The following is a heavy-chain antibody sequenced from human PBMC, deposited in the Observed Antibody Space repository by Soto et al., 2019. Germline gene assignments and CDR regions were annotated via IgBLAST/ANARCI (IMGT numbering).Heavy chain of an antibody. J-gene: IGHJ4*02. CDR1: GYSFSRYL. CDR2: IDPSDSQT. V-gene: IGHV5-10-1*01. CDR3: ARQIYDSDTGPNFQYYFDS. Sequence: GGSLKISCKGSGYSFSRYLITLGGQKPGERPDWMRRIDPSDSQTYYSPSFRGHVTISVTKSITTVFLQWSSLRASDTAMYYCARQIYDSDTGPNFQYYFDSWGQGTPVTVSS. D-gene: IGHD3-22*01.